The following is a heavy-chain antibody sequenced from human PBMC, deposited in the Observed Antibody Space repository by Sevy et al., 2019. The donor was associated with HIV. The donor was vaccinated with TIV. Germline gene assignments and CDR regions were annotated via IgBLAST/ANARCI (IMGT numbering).Heavy chain of an antibody. D-gene: IGHD1-26*01. CDR1: GYTFSDYY. V-gene: IGHV1-2*07. CDR2: INPNRGGT. Sequence: ASVKVSCKAYGYTFSDYYMHWVRQAPGQGLEWMGWINPNRGGTNYAHKFQGRVTMTRDTSISTAYMELSSLRSDDTXXYXXXXXXXXXLLANGMDVWGQGTTVTVSS. CDR3: XXXXXXXLLANGMDV. J-gene: IGHJ6*02.